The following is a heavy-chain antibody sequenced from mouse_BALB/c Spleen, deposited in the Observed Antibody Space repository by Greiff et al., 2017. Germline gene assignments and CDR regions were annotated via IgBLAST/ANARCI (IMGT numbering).Heavy chain of an antibody. D-gene: IGHD1-2*01. CDR3: ARSRDYGRYYFDY. CDR2: ISSGSSTI. Sequence: EVHLVESGGGLVQPGGSRKLSCAASGFTFSSFGMHWVRQAPEKGLEWVAYISSGSSTIYYADTVKGRFTISRDNPKNTLFLQMTSLRSEDTAMYYCARSRDYGRYYFDYWGQGTTLTVSS. J-gene: IGHJ2*01. CDR1: GFTFSSFG. V-gene: IGHV5-17*02.